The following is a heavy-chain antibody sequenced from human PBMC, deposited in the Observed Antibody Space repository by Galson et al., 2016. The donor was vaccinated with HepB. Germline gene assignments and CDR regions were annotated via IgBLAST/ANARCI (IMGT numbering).Heavy chain of an antibody. D-gene: IGHD5-24*01. Sequence: SLRLSCAASGLSFSRYWMTWVRQAPGRGLEFVATINPDSSETYYVDSLKGRFTISRDNAQNSLYLRVDSLRVDDTGIYYCATDHNWAGYWGQGTLVLVSS. CDR2: INPDSSET. CDR3: ATDHNWAGY. CDR1: GLSFSRYW. V-gene: IGHV3-7*03. J-gene: IGHJ4*02.